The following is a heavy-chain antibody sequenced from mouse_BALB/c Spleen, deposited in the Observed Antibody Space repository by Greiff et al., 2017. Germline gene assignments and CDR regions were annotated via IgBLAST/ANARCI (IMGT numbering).Heavy chain of an antibody. CDR3: ARSGYYGYPPEL. V-gene: IGHV5-17*02. CDR1: GFTFSSFG. Sequence: EGKLMESGGGLVQPGGSRKLSCAASGFTFSSFGMHWVRQAPEKGLEWVAYISSGSSTIYYADTVKGRFTISRDNPKNTLFLQMTSLRSEDTAMYYCARSGYYGYPPELWGQGTLVTVSA. D-gene: IGHD1-2*01. CDR2: ISSGSSTI. J-gene: IGHJ3*02.